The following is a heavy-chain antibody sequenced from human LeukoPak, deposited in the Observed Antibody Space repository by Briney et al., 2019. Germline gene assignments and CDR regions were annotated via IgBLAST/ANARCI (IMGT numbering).Heavy chain of an antibody. CDR2: IYYSGST. CDR3: ARVEDRGGDIDY. Sequence: PSETLSLTCTVSGGSISSGGYYWSWIRQHPGKGLEWIGYIYYSGSTYYNPSLKSRVTISVDTSKNQFSLKLSSVTAADTAVYYYARVEDRGGDIDYWGQGTLVTVSS. D-gene: IGHD2-21*01. J-gene: IGHJ4*02. CDR1: GGSISSGGYY. V-gene: IGHV4-31*03.